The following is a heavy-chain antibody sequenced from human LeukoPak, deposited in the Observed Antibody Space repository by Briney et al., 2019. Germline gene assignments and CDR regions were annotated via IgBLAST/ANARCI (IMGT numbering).Heavy chain of an antibody. CDR2: IHTSGDT. CDR1: GLTGSHNY. CDR3: IVFGDSNH. Sequence: GGSLRLSCAASGLTGSHNYVSWVRQAPGKGLEWVSAIHTSGDTYYADSVKGRFTISRDTSKNTLYLQINSLRVEDTAVYYCIVFGDSNHWGQGTLVTVSS. D-gene: IGHD4-17*01. J-gene: IGHJ5*02. V-gene: IGHV3-53*01.